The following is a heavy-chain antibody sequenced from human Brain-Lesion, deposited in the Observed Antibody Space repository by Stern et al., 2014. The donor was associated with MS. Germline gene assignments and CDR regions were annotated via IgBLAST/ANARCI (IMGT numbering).Heavy chain of an antibody. J-gene: IGHJ4*02. CDR1: GYTLTELS. CDR3: APLSPGAGGNYYRHFDY. V-gene: IGHV1-24*01. Sequence: VQLVESGAEVKKPGASVKVSCKVSGYTLTELSMHWVRQAPRKGLEWMGGFDPEDGETIYAQKFQGRFTMTEDTSTDTAYMELSSLRSEDTAVYYCAPLSPGAGGNYYRHFDYWGQGTLVTVSS. CDR2: FDPEDGET. D-gene: IGHD1-26*01.